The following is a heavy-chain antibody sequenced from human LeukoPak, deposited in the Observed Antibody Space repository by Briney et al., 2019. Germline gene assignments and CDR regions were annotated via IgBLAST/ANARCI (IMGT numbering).Heavy chain of an antibody. CDR2: IYHNGIP. J-gene: IGHJ4*02. V-gene: IGHV4-39*01. CDR3: ARQPVVNRAAVASNFDY. Sequence: SETLSLTCSVSAGSIYSTTHYWACIRQPPGKGLEWIASIYHNGIPYYNASLDSRVTISVDTSKNQFSLRLRSVSAADTAVYYCARQPVVNRAAVASNFDYWGQGTLVTVSS. D-gene: IGHD6-19*01. CDR1: AGSIYSTTHY.